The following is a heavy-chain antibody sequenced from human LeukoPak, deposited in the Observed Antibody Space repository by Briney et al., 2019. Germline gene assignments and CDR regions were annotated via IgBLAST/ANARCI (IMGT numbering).Heavy chain of an antibody. D-gene: IGHD3-10*01. CDR3: ARLSAYYYGSYFYYYMDV. CDR2: IRQDESER. Sequence: GGSLRLSCEGSGSSFSSYWMTWVRQLPGKGPEWVANIRQDESERYFADSVKGRFTISRDNAKKSVYLHMSSLRAEDTALYYCARLSAYYYGSYFYYYMDVWGKGTTVTVSS. J-gene: IGHJ6*03. CDR1: GSSFSSYW. V-gene: IGHV3-7*01.